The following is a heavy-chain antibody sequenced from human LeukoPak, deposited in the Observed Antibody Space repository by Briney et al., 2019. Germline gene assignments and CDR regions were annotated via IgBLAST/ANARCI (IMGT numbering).Heavy chain of an antibody. CDR1: GFTFSSYS. CDR3: ARVATGSYDWFDP. D-gene: IGHD3-10*01. Sequence: GGSLRLSCAASGFTFSSYSMNWVRQAPGRGLEWVSYISSSSSTIYYADSVKGRFTISRDNAKNSLYLQMNSLRAEDTAVYFCARVATGSYDWFDPWGQGTLVTVSS. CDR2: ISSSSSTI. J-gene: IGHJ5*02. V-gene: IGHV3-48*04.